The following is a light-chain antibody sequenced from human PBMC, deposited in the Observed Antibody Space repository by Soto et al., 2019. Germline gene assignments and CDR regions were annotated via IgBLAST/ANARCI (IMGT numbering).Light chain of an antibody. J-gene: IGKJ5*01. CDR1: QGISTL. Sequence: AIQLTQSPSSLSASVGDRVTITYGASQGISTLLAWYQQKPGKAPKVLIYESSLLQSGVPSRFSGSGSGTDFTLTISSLQPEDFATYYCPHFKSFPITFGQGTRLEIK. V-gene: IGKV1-13*02. CDR3: PHFKSFPIT. CDR2: ESS.